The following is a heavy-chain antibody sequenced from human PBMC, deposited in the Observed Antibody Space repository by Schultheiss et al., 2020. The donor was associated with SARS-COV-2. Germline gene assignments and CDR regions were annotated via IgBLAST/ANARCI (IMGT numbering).Heavy chain of an antibody. Sequence: GESLKISCAASGFNFINAWMTWVRQAPGKGLEWVGRIKSKGSGGTTDYAAPVKGRFTISRDDSKNTLYLQMNSLKTEDTAVYYCTTDELLWTYYFDYWGQGTLVTVSS. CDR1: GFNFINAW. J-gene: IGHJ4*02. CDR3: TTDELLWTYYFDY. CDR2: IKSKGSGGTT. V-gene: IGHV3-15*01. D-gene: IGHD3-10*01.